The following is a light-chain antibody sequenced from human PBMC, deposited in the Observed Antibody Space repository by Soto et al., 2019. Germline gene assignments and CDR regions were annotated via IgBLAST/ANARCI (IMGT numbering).Light chain of an antibody. CDR3: QQYNKWPLT. V-gene: IGKV3D-15*01. CDR2: GVS. J-gene: IGKJ1*01. Sequence: EIVMTQSPATLSVSPGERATLSCRASQSVSRSYLAWYQQKPGQAPRLLIYGVSTRATGIPDRFSGSASGTEFTLTISSLQSEDFTVYYCQQYNKWPLTFGQGTKVDIK. CDR1: QSVSRSY.